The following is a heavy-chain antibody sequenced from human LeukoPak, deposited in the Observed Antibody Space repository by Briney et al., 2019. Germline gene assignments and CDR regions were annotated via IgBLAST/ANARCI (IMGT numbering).Heavy chain of an antibody. CDR3: AKKEVAGTFLLYYYGMDV. Sequence: GGSLRLSCAASGFTFSSYSINWVRQAPGKGLEWVSYISSSSSIIYYADSVKGRFTISRDNSKNTLYLQMNSLRAEDTAVYYCAKKEVAGTFLLYYYGMDVWGQGTTVTVSS. CDR1: GFTFSSYS. CDR2: ISSSSSII. V-gene: IGHV3-48*01. D-gene: IGHD6-19*01. J-gene: IGHJ6*02.